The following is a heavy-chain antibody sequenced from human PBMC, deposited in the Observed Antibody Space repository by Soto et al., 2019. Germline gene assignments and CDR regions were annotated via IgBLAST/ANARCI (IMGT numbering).Heavy chain of an antibody. D-gene: IGHD3-22*01. Sequence: ASVKVSCKVSGYTLTELSMHWVRQAPGKGLEWMGGFDPEDGETIYAQKFQGRVTMTEDTSTDTAYMELSSLRSEDTAVYYCATDRGYYDSSGYYHGFDYWGQGTLVTV. CDR2: FDPEDGET. V-gene: IGHV1-24*01. J-gene: IGHJ4*02. CDR3: ATDRGYYDSSGYYHGFDY. CDR1: GYTLTELS.